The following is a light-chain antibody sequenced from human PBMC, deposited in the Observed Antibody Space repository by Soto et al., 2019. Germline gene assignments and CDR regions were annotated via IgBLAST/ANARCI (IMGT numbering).Light chain of an antibody. V-gene: IGKV3-15*01. CDR3: QQYNNWWT. CDR2: GAS. Sequence: EIVMTQSPATLSVSPGERATLSCRASQSVSSNLAWYQQKPGQAPRLLIYGASTRATGIPARFSGSGSGTEFTITSSSLQSEYFAVYYCQQYNNWWTFGQGTKVEIK. CDR1: QSVSSN. J-gene: IGKJ1*01.